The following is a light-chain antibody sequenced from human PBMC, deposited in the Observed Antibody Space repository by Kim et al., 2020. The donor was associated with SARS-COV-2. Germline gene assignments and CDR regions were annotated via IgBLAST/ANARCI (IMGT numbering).Light chain of an antibody. CDR2: RNN. Sequence: PGQRVTISCSGSSSNIGSNYVYWYQQLPGTAPKLLIYRNNQRPSGVPDRFSGSKSGTAASLAISGLRSEDEADYYCAAWDDSLSCVFGTGTKVTVL. V-gene: IGLV1-47*01. CDR1: SSNIGSNY. CDR3: AAWDDSLSCV. J-gene: IGLJ1*01.